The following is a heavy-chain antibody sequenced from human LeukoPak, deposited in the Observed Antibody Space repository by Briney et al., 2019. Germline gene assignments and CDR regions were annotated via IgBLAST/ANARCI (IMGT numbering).Heavy chain of an antibody. CDR2: ISSSSSTI. CDR1: GFTFSSYS. CDR3: ARGGHLQWELLNWYFDL. Sequence: PGGSLRLSCAASGFTFSSYSMNWVRQAPGKGLEWVSYISSSSSTIYYADSVKGRFTISRDNAKNSLYLQINSLRAEDTAVYYCARGGHLQWELLNWYFDLWGRGTLVTVSS. J-gene: IGHJ2*01. V-gene: IGHV3-48*01. D-gene: IGHD1-26*01.